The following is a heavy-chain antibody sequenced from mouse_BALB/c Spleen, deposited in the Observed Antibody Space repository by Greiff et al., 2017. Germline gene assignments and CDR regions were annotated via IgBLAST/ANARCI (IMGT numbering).Heavy chain of an antibody. CDR2: ISNLAYSI. D-gene: IGHD1-1*01. CDR1: GFTFSDYG. CDR3: ARGGTNYYGSSYVDWYFDV. J-gene: IGHJ1*01. Sequence: EVQLVESGGGLVQPGGSRKLSCAASGFTFSDYGMAWVRQAPGKGPEWVAFISNLAYSIYYADTVTGRVTISRENAKNTLYLEMSSLRSEDTAMYYCARGGTNYYGSSYVDWYFDVWGAGTTVTGSS. V-gene: IGHV5-15*02.